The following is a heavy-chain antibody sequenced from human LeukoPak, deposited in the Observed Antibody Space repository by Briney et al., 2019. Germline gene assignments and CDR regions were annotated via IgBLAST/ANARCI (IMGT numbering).Heavy chain of an antibody. V-gene: IGHV4-34*01. Sequence: SETLSLTCAVYGGSLSGYYWSWIRQPPGKGLEWIGEINHSGSTNYNPSLKSRVTISVDTSKNQFSLKLSSVTAADTAVYYCARGLRIAARTYWGQGTLVTVSS. J-gene: IGHJ4*02. CDR2: INHSGST. D-gene: IGHD6-6*01. CDR1: GGSLSGYY. CDR3: ARGLRIAARTY.